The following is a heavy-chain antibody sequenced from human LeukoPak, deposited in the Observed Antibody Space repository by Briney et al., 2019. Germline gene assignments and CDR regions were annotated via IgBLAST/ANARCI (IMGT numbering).Heavy chain of an antibody. Sequence: SSETLSLTCTVSGGSISSSSYYWGWIRQPPGKGLEWIGSIYYSGSTYYNPSLKSRVTISVDTSKNQFSLKLSSVTAADTAVYYCARHPPTIVLLWFGDGFGPDSKFDYWGQGTLVTVSS. CDR1: GGSISSSSYY. J-gene: IGHJ4*02. D-gene: IGHD3-10*01. CDR3: ARHPPTIVLLWFGDGFGPDSKFDY. CDR2: IYYSGST. V-gene: IGHV4-39*07.